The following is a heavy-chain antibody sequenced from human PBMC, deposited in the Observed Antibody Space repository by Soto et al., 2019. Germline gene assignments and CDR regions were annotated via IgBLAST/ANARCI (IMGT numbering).Heavy chain of an antibody. V-gene: IGHV3-23*01. D-gene: IGHD3-22*01. CDR1: GFTFSNYG. Sequence: EVQLLESGGGLVQPGGSLTLSCAASGFTFSNYGMSWVRQAPGKGLAWVSSITNNGGSTYYADSVKGRFTISRDNSRSTLYLQMNSLRAEDAALYYCAKSSSAYYYDYWGQGTLVTVSS. J-gene: IGHJ4*02. CDR3: AKSSSAYYYDY. CDR2: ITNNGGST.